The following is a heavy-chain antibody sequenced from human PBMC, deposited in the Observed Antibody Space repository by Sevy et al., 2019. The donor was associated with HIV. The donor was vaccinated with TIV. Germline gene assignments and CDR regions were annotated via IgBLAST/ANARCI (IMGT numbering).Heavy chain of an antibody. Sequence: GGSRRLSCAASGFTFNNYAMSWVRQAPGKGLEGKGLEWVSTISGGGGGTYYADSVRGRFTISRDNSKNTLYLQVNSLRVEDTAVYYCAKHYIHDIADECYFDLWGRGTLVTVSS. CDR3: AKHYIHDIADECYFDL. D-gene: IGHD6-13*01. V-gene: IGHV3-23*01. CDR1: GFTFNNYA. CDR2: ISGGGGGT. J-gene: IGHJ2*01.